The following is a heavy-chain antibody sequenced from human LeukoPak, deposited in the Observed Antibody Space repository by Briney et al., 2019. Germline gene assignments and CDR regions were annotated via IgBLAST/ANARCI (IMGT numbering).Heavy chain of an antibody. V-gene: IGHV3-11*01. Sequence: GGSLRLSCTASGFIFSDYYMIWIRQAPGKGLEWVSYISSSGSTFYQADSVKGRFTISRDNAKNSLYLQMNSLRVEDTAVYYCARGLRWLQLDYWGQGTLVTVSS. CDR1: GFIFSDYY. D-gene: IGHD5-24*01. J-gene: IGHJ4*02. CDR3: ARGLRWLQLDY. CDR2: ISSSGSTF.